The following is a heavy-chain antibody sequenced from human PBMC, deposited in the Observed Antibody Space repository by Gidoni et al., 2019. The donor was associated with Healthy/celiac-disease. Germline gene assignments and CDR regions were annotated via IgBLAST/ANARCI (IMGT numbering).Heavy chain of an antibody. CDR3: ARDGSVAAAGSDY. J-gene: IGHJ4*02. V-gene: IGHV3-7*04. D-gene: IGHD6-13*01. CDR2: IKQDGSEQ. Sequence: EVQLVESGGGLVQPGGSLRLSCAASGFTFSSYWMSWDRQAPGKGLEWVANIKQDGSEQYYVDSVKGRFTISRDNAKNSLYLQMNSLRAEDTAVYYCARDGSVAAAGSDYWGQGTLVTVSS. CDR1: GFTFSSYW.